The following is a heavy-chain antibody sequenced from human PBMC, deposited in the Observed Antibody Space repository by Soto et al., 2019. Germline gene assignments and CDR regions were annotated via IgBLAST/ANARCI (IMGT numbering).Heavy chain of an antibody. CDR2: IRAYNGET. Sequence: QVQLVQSGAEVKKPGASVKASCKASGYTFMRYDMSWVRQAPGQGLEWMGWIRAYNGETDSAQKFQGRVTLTTDTSTSTDYMELRSPRSDDTAVYYCASGGKYSGAFVPWGQGTLVTVSS. J-gene: IGHJ4*02. CDR1: GYTFMRYD. V-gene: IGHV1-18*04. CDR3: ASGGKYSGAFVP. D-gene: IGHD1-26*01.